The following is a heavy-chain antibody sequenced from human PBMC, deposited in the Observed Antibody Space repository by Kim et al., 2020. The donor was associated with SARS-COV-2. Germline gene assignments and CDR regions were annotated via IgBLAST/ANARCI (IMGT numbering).Heavy chain of an antibody. D-gene: IGHD2-21*02. Sequence: GGSLRLSCAASGFTFSSYGMHWVRQAPGKGLEWVAVIWYDGSNKYYADSVKGRFTISRDNSKNTLYLQMNSLRAEDTAVYYCAKSRAKGVVTPDYWGQGTLVTVSS. J-gene: IGHJ4*02. CDR3: AKSRAKGVVTPDY. CDR1: GFTFSSYG. CDR2: IWYDGSNK. V-gene: IGHV3-33*06.